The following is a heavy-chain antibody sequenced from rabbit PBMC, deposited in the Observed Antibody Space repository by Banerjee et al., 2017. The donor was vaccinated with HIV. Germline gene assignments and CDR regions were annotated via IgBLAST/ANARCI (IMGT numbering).Heavy chain of an antibody. J-gene: IGHJ4*01. CDR1: GFSFSSGYD. V-gene: IGHV1S45*01. CDR2: IYAGSSGST. CDR3: ARDVSGAGDGYGTFNL. Sequence: QQQLEESGGDLVKPEGSLTLTCKASGFSFSSGYDMSWVRQAPGKGLEWIGCIYAGSSGSTYYASWAKGRFTISKTSSTTVTLQMTSLTAADTATYFCARDVSGAGDGYGTFNLWGPGTLVTVS. D-gene: IGHD6-1*01.